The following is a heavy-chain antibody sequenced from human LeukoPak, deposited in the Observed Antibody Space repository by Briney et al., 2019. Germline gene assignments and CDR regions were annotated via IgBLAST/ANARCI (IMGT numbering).Heavy chain of an antibody. CDR3: ARSGRGYSYGPRG. Sequence: SETLSLTCTVSGYSISSGYYWGWIRQPSGKGLEWIGSIYYSGSTYYKPSLKSRVTISVDTSKNQFSLKLSSVTAADTAVYYCARSGRGYSYGPRGWGQGTLVTVSS. D-gene: IGHD5-18*01. CDR1: GYSISSGYY. J-gene: IGHJ4*02. V-gene: IGHV4-38-2*02. CDR2: IYYSGST.